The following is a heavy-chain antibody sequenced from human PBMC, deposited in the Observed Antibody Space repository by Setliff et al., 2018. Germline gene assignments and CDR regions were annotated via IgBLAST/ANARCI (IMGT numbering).Heavy chain of an antibody. Sequence: TGGSLRLSCAASGFTFSSYGMHWVRQAPGKGLEWVAVIWYDGSNKYYADSVKGRFTISRDNSKNTLYLQMNSLRAEDTAVYYCAKDQAFLEWLFDYWGQGTLVTVSS. V-gene: IGHV3-33*06. CDR3: AKDQAFLEWLFDY. J-gene: IGHJ4*02. D-gene: IGHD3-3*02. CDR1: GFTFSSYG. CDR2: IWYDGSNK.